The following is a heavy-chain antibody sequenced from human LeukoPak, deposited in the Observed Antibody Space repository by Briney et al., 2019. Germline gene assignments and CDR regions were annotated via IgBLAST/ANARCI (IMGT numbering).Heavy chain of an antibody. CDR2: IKQDGSEK. CDR1: GFTFGDYA. J-gene: IGHJ6*03. D-gene: IGHD3-3*01. V-gene: IGHV3-7*01. Sequence: PGGSLRLSCTASGFTFGDYAMSWFRQAPGKGLEWVANIKQDGSEKYYVDSVKGRFTISRDNAKNSLYLQMNSLRAEDTAVYYCARVAYYDFWSGYYTLNYYYYYMDVWGKGTTVTVSS. CDR3: ARVAYYDFWSGYYTLNYYYYYMDV.